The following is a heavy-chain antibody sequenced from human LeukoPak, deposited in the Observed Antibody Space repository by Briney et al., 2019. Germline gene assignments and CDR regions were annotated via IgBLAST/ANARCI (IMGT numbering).Heavy chain of an antibody. CDR1: GFTFSSYG. CDR2: IWYDGSNK. Sequence: PGGSLRLSCAAFGFTFSSYGMHWVRQAPGKGLEWVAVIWYDGSNKYYADPVKGRFTISRDNSKNTLYLQMNSLRAEDTAVYYCARGGSSGATYFDYWGQGTLVTVSS. CDR3: ARGGSSGATYFDY. J-gene: IGHJ4*02. D-gene: IGHD6-19*01. V-gene: IGHV3-33*01.